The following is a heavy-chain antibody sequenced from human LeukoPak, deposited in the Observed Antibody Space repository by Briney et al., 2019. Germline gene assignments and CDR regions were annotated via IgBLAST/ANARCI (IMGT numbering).Heavy chain of an antibody. CDR3: ARGVVTAGTFY. CDR2: IYYSGST. V-gene: IGHV4-61*01. CDR1: GDSVSSGSYY. J-gene: IGHJ4*02. D-gene: IGHD2-21*02. Sequence: SETLSLTCTVSGDSVSSGSYYWSWIRQPPGKGLEWIGYIYYSGSTNYNPSLKSRVTISVDTSKNQFSLKLSSVTAADTAVYYCARGVVTAGTFYWGQGTLVTVSS.